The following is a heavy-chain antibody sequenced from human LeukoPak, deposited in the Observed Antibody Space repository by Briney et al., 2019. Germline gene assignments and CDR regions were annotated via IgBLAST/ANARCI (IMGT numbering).Heavy chain of an antibody. Sequence: ASVKVSCKASGYTFTSYAMHWVRQAPGQRLEWMGWINAGNGNTKYSQKFQGRVTITRDTSASTAYMELSSLRSEDTAVYYCARDKGDYYGSGTKYAFDIWGQGTMVTVSS. V-gene: IGHV1-3*01. J-gene: IGHJ3*02. CDR3: ARDKGDYYGSGTKYAFDI. D-gene: IGHD3-10*01. CDR2: INAGNGNT. CDR1: GYTFTSYA.